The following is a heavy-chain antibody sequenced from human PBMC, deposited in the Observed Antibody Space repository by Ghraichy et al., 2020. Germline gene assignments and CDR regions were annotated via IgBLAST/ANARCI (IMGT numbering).Heavy chain of an antibody. CDR1: GGSISSYY. CDR2: IYSSGST. D-gene: IGHD2/OR15-2a*01. J-gene: IGHJ4*02. V-gene: IGHV4-59*08. CDR3: ARHYCNSENNCYYFDH. Sequence: SETLSLTCTVSGGSISSYYWSWIRQPPGKGLEWIGYIYSSGSTNYNPSLNSRVTISVDTSKNQFSLKLSSATAADTAMYFCARHYCNSENNCYYFDHWGQGALVTVSS.